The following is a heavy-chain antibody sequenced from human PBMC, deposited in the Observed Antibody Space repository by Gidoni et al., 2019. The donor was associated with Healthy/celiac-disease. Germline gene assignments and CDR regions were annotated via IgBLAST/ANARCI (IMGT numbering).Heavy chain of an antibody. J-gene: IGHJ3*02. V-gene: IGHV3-33*01. Sequence: QLVESGGGVVQRGRSLRFSCAASGFTFSSSGMHWVRQAPGKGLEWVAVIWYDGSNKYDAESVKGRFTISRDNSKNTLYLQMNSLRAEDTAVYYCARPGDILTGYRDAFDIWGQGTMVTVSS. CDR1: GFTFSSSG. D-gene: IGHD3-9*01. CDR3: ARPGDILTGYRDAFDI. CDR2: IWYDGSNK.